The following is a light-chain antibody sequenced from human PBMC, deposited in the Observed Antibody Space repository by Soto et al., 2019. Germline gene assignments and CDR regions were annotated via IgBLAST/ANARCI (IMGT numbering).Light chain of an antibody. CDR2: GAS. J-gene: IGKJ5*01. CDR3: QQYNNWPPI. Sequence: EIVMTQSPATLSVSPGERATLSCRASQSVSSNLAWYQQKPCQAPRLLIYGASTRATGIPARFSGSGSGTEFPLTISSLQSEDFAVYYCQQYNNWPPIFGQGTRLEIK. V-gene: IGKV3-15*01. CDR1: QSVSSN.